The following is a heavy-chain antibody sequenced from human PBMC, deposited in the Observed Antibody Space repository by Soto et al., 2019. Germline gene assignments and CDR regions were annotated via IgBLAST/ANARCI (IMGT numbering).Heavy chain of an antibody. V-gene: IGHV4-31*03. J-gene: IGHJ4*02. CDR3: AREVPYYDFWSGYSFADY. CDR2: IYYSGST. D-gene: IGHD3-3*01. CDR1: GGSISSGGYY. Sequence: TLSLTCTVSGGSISSGGYYWSWIRQHPGKGLEWIGYIYYSGSTYYNPSLKSRVTISVDTSKNQFSLKLSSVTAADTAVYYCAREVPYYDFWSGYSFADYWGQGTLVTVSS.